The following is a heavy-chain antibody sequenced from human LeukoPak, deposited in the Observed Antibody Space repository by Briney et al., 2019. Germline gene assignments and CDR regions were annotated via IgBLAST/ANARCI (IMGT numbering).Heavy chain of an antibody. CDR3: ARARGDSPRIYYYMDV. Sequence: SETLSLTCSVAGDSISIGDYRWSWIRQSPGKGLEWIGYIYYIGTAYYNPSLRSRVALSADTSKNQFSLKLNSVTVADSAVYFCARARGDSPRIYYYMDVWGKGTTVTVSS. D-gene: IGHD3-16*01. CDR2: IYYIGTA. V-gene: IGHV4-30-4*01. J-gene: IGHJ6*03. CDR1: GDSISIGDYR.